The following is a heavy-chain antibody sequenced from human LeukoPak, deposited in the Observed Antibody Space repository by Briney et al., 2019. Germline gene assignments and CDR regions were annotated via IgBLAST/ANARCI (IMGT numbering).Heavy chain of an antibody. CDR3: VRGGYYFDY. CDR2: INTDGSST. D-gene: IGHD3-16*01. CDR1: GFTFSGYW. V-gene: IGHV3-74*01. J-gene: IGHJ4*02. Sequence: GGSLRLSCAASGFTFSGYWMHWVRQAPGRGLVWVSRINTDGSSTSYADSVKGRFTVSRDNAKNTLYLQMNSLRAEDTAVYYCVRGGYYFDYWGQGTLVTVSS.